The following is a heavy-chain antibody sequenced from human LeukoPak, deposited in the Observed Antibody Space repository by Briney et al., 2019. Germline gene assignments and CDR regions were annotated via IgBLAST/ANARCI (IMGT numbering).Heavy chain of an antibody. Sequence: GGSLRLSCAASGFTFSSYAMTWVRQAPGKGLEWVSSISSSGAGTYYADSVKGRFTISRDNSKNTLYLQMNSLRAEDTAVYYCAKDIAAAGWVDYWGQGTLVTVSS. CDR2: ISSSGAGT. CDR1: GFTFSSYA. D-gene: IGHD6-13*01. V-gene: IGHV3-23*01. J-gene: IGHJ4*02. CDR3: AKDIAAAGWVDY.